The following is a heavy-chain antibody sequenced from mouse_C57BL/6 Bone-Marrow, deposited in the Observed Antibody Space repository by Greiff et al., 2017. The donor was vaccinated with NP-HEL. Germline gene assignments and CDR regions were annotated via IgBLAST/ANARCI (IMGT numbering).Heavy chain of an antibody. J-gene: IGHJ4*01. CDR2: INPNYGTT. CDR1: GYSFTDYN. V-gene: IGHV1-39*01. D-gene: IGHD2-5*01. CDR3: AIEGSNYDYYAMDY. Sequence: VQLKQSGPELVKPGASVKISCKASGYSFTDYNMNWVKQSNGKSLEWIGVINPNYGTTSYNQKFKGKATLTVDQSSSTAYMQLNSLTSEDSAVYYCAIEGSNYDYYAMDYWGQGTSVTVSS.